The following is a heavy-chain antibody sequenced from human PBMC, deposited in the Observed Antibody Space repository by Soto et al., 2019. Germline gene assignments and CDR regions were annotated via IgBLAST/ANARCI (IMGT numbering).Heavy chain of an antibody. Sequence: QVYLVQSGAEVKKPGSSVKISCKASGGIFSSNTINWVRQAAGQGLEWMGGIIPLFGTANYEEKFQGRVTITADKSTKTEYMELTSLRSEDTAVYYCASKAACGGDCYAFASWGQGTLVTVSS. CDR2: IIPLFGTA. CDR1: GGIFSSNT. J-gene: IGHJ4*02. CDR3: ASKAACGGDCYAFAS. V-gene: IGHV1-69*06. D-gene: IGHD2-21*02.